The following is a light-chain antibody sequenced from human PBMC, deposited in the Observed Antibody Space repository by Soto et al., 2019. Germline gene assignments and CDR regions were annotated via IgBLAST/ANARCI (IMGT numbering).Light chain of an antibody. Sequence: QSALTQPPSASGTPGQTVTISCSGSTSNIGSTFVYWYQHFPGTAPKLLIYRNDKRPSGVPDRFSASKSRTSTSLAISGLRSEDEADYYCASWDNNLSGYVFGSGTKVTVL. CDR3: ASWDNNLSGYV. CDR2: RND. V-gene: IGLV1-47*01. CDR1: TSNIGSTF. J-gene: IGLJ1*01.